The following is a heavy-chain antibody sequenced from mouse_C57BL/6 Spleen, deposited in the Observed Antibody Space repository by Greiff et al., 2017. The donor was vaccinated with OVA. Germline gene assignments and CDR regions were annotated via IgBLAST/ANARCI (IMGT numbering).Heavy chain of an antibody. CDR2: IWRGGST. CDR3: AIYDYDEDYAMDY. J-gene: IGHJ4*01. D-gene: IGHD2-4*01. V-gene: IGHV2-5*01. Sequence: QVQLQQSGPGLVQPSQSLSITCTVSGFSLTSYGVHWVRQSPGKGLEWLGLIWRGGSTDYNAAFMSRLSITKDNSKSQVFFKMNSLQADDTAIYYCAIYDYDEDYAMDYWGQGTSVTVSS. CDR1: GFSLTSYG.